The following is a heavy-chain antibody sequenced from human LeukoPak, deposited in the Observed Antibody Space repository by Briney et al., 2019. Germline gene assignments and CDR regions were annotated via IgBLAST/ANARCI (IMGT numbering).Heavy chain of an antibody. J-gene: IGHJ4*02. CDR1: VFTFTISA. V-gene: IGHV1-58*02. D-gene: IGHD2-15*01. Sequence: GTSVTVSFKASVFTFTISAMQWVGQARGQRLEWIGWIVVCSGNTNYAQKFQERVTITRDMSTSTAYMELSSLRSEDTAVYYCAAGWVCSGGSCYYYFDYWGQGTLVTVSS. CDR2: IVVCSGNT. CDR3: AAGWVCSGGSCYYYFDY.